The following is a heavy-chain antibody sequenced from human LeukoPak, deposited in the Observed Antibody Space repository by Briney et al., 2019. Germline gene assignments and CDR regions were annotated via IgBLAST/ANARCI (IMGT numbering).Heavy chain of an antibody. J-gene: IGHJ3*01. Sequence: PGGSLRLSCAASGFTFSSYWMDWVRQVPGKGLEWVANIKQDGVEKYFVGSVKGRFAISRDNAKNSLYLQMNSLRVEDTAVYYCAREGMVRGVPDAFDLWGRGTMVTVSS. CDR1: GFTFSSYW. CDR2: IKQDGVEK. V-gene: IGHV3-7*01. D-gene: IGHD3-10*01. CDR3: AREGMVRGVPDAFDL.